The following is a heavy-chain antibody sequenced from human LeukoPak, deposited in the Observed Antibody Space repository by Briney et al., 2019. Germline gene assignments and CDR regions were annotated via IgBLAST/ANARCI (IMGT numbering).Heavy chain of an antibody. CDR2: IYHIGST. J-gene: IGHJ4*02. CDR3: ARPWGSGYMYYFDQ. V-gene: IGHV4-38-2*02. Sequence: PSETLSLTCTVSGYSISSGYFWGWIRQPPGRGLEWVGSIYHIGSTFYNPSLKSRVTISVDTSKNQFSLKLSSVTAADTAVYYCARPWGSGYMYYFDQWGQGTLLTVSS. D-gene: IGHD3-22*01. CDR1: GYSISSGYF.